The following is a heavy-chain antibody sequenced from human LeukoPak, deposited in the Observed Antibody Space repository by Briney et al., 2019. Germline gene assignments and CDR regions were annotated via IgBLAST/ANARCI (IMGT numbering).Heavy chain of an antibody. D-gene: IGHD2-21*02. J-gene: IGHJ4*02. CDR2: ISGSSTTI. CDR3: ARAQYCGGDCYWSFDY. V-gene: IGHV3-48*02. CDR1: GFIISNYN. Sequence: GGSMRLSCAASGFIISNYNMNWVRQAPGKGLEWVSYISGSSTTIYYADSVKGPFTISRDNAKNSLYLQMNSLRDEDTAVYYCARAQYCGGDCYWSFDYWGQGTLVTVSS.